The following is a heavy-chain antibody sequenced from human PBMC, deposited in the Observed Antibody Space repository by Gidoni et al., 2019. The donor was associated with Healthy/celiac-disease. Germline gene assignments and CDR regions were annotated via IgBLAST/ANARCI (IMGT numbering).Heavy chain of an antibody. V-gene: IGHV4-61*02. CDR1: GGSISSGSYY. CDR3: ARDRGWLQFDYFDY. CDR2: IYTSGST. J-gene: IGHJ4*02. Sequence: QVQLQESGPGLVKPSQTLSLTCTVSGGSISSGSYYWSWIRQPAGKGLEWIGRIYTSGSTNYNPSLKSRVTISVDTSKNQFSLKLSSVTAADTAVYYCARDRGWLQFDYFDYWGQGTLVTVSS. D-gene: IGHD5-12*01.